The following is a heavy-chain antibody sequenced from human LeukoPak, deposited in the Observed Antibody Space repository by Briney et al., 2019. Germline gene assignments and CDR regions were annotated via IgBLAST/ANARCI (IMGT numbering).Heavy chain of an antibody. J-gene: IGHJ1*01. CDR1: GFTFSSYA. CDR2: ISYDGSNK. CDR3: ARERLDSSGYYYGYFQH. Sequence: GRSLRLSWAASGFTFSSYAMHWVRQAPAKGLEWVAVISYDGSNKYYADSVKGRFTISRDNSKNTLYLQMNSLRAEDTAVYYCARERLDSSGYYYGYFQHWGQGTLVTVSS. D-gene: IGHD3-22*01. V-gene: IGHV3-30-3*01.